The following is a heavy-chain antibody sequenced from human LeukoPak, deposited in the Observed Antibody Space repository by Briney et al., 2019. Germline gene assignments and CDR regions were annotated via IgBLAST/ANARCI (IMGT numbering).Heavy chain of an antibody. CDR3: AKDRVTYYYDSSGYPDY. D-gene: IGHD3-22*01. Sequence: PGGSLTLSCAASGFTFSSYAMRWVRQAPGKGLEWVSAIIGSGGSTYYADSVKGRFTISRDNSKHTLYVQMNSLRAEDTAVYYCAKDRVTYYYDSSGYPDYWGQRTLVTVSS. J-gene: IGHJ4*02. CDR1: GFTFSSYA. V-gene: IGHV3-23*01. CDR2: IIGSGGST.